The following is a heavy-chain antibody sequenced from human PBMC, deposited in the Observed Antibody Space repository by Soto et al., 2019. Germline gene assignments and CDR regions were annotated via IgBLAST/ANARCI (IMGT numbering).Heavy chain of an antibody. CDR3: ARHRHPRGTVGATSPLDP. D-gene: IGHD1-26*01. V-gene: IGHV3-74*01. CDR2: ITPDGSGT. CDR1: GFTFTTYW. Sequence: PGGSLRLSCAASGFTFTTYWMHWVRQGPGKGPVWVSRITPDGSGTNYADSVKGRFTISRDKSNNTLYLQMRRVRAEDTAVYFCARHRHPRGTVGATSPLDPWGQGTQVTVSS. J-gene: IGHJ5*02.